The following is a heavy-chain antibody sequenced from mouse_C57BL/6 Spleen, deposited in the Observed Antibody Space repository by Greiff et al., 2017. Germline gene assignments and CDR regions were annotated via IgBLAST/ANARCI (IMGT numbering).Heavy chain of an antibody. CDR1: GYTFTEST. V-gene: IGHV1-62-2*01. D-gene: IGHD2-3*01. J-gene: IGHJ3*01. CDR3: ASAEDPYDGYPLAY. CDR2: FYPGSGSI. Sequence: QVQLQQSGAELVKPGASVKLSCKASGYTFTESTIHWVKQRSGQGLEWIGWFYPGSGSIKYNEKFKDKATLTADKSSSTVYMELSRLTSEDAAAYFCASAEDPYDGYPLAYWGQGTLVTVSA.